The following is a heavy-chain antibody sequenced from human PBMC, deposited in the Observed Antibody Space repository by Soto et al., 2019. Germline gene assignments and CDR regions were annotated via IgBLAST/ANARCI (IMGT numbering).Heavy chain of an antibody. V-gene: IGHV4-34*01. D-gene: IGHD2-8*02. J-gene: IGHJ4*02. CDR2: INHSGST. Sequence: PSETLSLTCAVYGGSFSGYYWTWIRQPPGTGLEWIGEINHSGSTNYSPSLESRVTISVDTSKNQFSLKLTSVTAADTAVYYCARDKITGLFDYWGQGTLVTVSS. CDR1: GGSFSGYY. CDR3: ARDKITGLFDY.